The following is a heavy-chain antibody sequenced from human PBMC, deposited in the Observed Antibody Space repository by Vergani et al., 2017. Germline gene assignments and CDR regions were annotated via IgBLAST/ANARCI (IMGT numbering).Heavy chain of an antibody. V-gene: IGHV3-23*01. CDR3: TKGSRGYTGYFFDS. J-gene: IGHJ4*02. CDR1: GFSFPGYA. Sequence: EVQLLESGGGLVQPGGSLRLSCEASGFSFPGYAMSWVRQAPGKGLEWVSSVSGSSATPYYADSVKGRFIISRDNSKNTLHLQMNSLRADDTAVYYCTKGSRGYTGYFFDSGAREPWPPSPQ. CDR2: VSGSSATP. D-gene: IGHD5-12*01.